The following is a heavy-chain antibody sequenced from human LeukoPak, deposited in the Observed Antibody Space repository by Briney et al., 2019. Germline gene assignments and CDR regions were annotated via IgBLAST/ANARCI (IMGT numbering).Heavy chain of an antibody. J-gene: IGHJ4*02. CDR1: GFIFSSNW. CDR2: INEDGSTT. D-gene: IGHD1-26*01. V-gene: IGHV3-74*01. CDR3: VRDLGGRSGH. Sequence: GGSLRLSCAASGFIFSSNWMHWVRQAPGKGLVWVSRINEDGSTTNYADSVKGRSTIFRDNAKNTLYLQMNSLRAEDTAVYYCVRDLGGRSGHWGQGTLVTVSS.